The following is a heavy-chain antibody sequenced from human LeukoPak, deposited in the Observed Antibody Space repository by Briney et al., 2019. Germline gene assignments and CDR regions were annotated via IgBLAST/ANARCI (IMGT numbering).Heavy chain of an antibody. V-gene: IGHV3-23*01. CDR1: GFIFSSYA. Sequence: GGSLRLSCAASGFIFSSYAMSWVRQAPGKGLEWVSTISGTNDNTYYADSVKDRFTISRDNYKNTLSLQMNSLRAEDTAVYYCAKGNIAELPAAPYYWGQGTLVTVSS. D-gene: IGHD2-2*01. CDR2: ISGTNDNT. J-gene: IGHJ4*02. CDR3: AKGNIAELPAAPYY.